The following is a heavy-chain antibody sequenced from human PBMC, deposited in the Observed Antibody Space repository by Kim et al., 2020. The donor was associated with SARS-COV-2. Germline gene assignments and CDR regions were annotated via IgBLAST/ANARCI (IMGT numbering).Heavy chain of an antibody. V-gene: IGHV4-31*03. J-gene: IGHJ3*02. CDR1: GGSISSGGYY. CDR3: ARAVAYFDADENDAFDI. CDR2: IYYSGST. D-gene: IGHD3-9*01. Sequence: SETLSLTCTVSGGSISSGGYYWSWIRQHPGKGLEWIGYIYYSGSTYYNPSLKSRVTISVDTSKNQFSLKLSSVTAADTAVYYCARAVAYFDADENDAFDIWGQGTMVTVSS.